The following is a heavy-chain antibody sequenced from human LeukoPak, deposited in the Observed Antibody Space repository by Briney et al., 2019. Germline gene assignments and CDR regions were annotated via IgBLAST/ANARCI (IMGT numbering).Heavy chain of an antibody. CDR2: ISGSGGST. Sequence: GGSPRLSCAASGFTFSSYAMSWVRQAPGKGLEWVSAISGSGGSTYYADSVKGRFTISRDNSKNTLYLQMNSLRAEDTAVYYCAKDGGSSWTLYYFDYWGQGTLVTVSS. CDR1: GFTFSSYA. CDR3: AKDGGSSWTLYYFDY. V-gene: IGHV3-23*01. D-gene: IGHD6-13*01. J-gene: IGHJ4*02.